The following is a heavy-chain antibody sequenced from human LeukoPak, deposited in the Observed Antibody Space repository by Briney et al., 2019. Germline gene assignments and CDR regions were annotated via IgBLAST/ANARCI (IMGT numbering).Heavy chain of an antibody. CDR2: INHSGST. J-gene: IGHJ4*02. CDR1: GGSFSGYY. CDR3: ASMGYFDWSSPFDY. V-gene: IGHV4-34*01. D-gene: IGHD3-9*01. Sequence: PSETLSLTCAVYGGSFSGYYWSWIRQPPGKGLEWIGEINHSGSTNYNPSLKSRVTISVATSKNQFSLKLSSVTAADTAVYYCASMGYFDWSSPFDYWGQGTLVTVSS.